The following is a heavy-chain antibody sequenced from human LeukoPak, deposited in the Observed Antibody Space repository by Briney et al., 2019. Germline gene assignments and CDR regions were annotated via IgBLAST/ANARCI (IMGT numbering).Heavy chain of an antibody. CDR3: AKGSF. CDR1: GFTFSTYG. V-gene: IGHV3-33*06. J-gene: IGHJ4*02. Sequence: GGSLRLSCAASGFTFSTYGMHWVRQAPGKGLEWVAVIWYDGSNKNYGDSVKGRFTISRDNFKNTLYLQMNSLRAEDTAVYYCAKGSFWGQGTLVTVSS. CDR2: IWYDGSNK.